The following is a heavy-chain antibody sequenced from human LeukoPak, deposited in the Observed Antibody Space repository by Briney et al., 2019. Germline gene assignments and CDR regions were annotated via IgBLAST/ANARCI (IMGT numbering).Heavy chain of an antibody. Sequence: SETLSLTCAVYGGSFSGYYWSWIRQPPGKGLEWIGEINHSGSTNYNPSLKGRVTISVDTSKNQFSLKLSSVTAADTAVYYCARADYMDVWGKGTTVTVSS. CDR3: ARADYMDV. V-gene: IGHV4-34*01. CDR1: GGSFSGYY. CDR2: INHSGST. J-gene: IGHJ6*03.